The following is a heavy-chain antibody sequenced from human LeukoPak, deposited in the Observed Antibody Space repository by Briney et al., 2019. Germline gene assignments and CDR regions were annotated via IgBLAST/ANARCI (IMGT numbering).Heavy chain of an antibody. J-gene: IGHJ5*02. Sequence: GGSLRPSCAASGFTFSSYSMNWVRQAPGKGLEWVSSISSSSYIYYADSVKGRFTISRDNAKNSLYLQMNSLRAEDTAVYYCARDQGLENGDYVPWGQGTLVTVSS. CDR2: ISSSSYI. D-gene: IGHD4-17*01. CDR3: ARDQGLENGDYVP. CDR1: GFTFSSYS. V-gene: IGHV3-21*01.